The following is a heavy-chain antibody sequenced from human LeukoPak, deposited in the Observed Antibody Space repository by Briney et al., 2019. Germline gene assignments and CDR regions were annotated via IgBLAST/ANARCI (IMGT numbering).Heavy chain of an antibody. J-gene: IGHJ4*02. D-gene: IGHD4-17*01. Sequence: GGSLRLSCAASGFPFSSYSINWVRQAPGKGLEWVSSISSSSDYIYYADSVKGRFTVSRDNAKNSLYLQMNSLRAEDTAVYFCARGAVTTSWDWGQGTLVTVSS. CDR3: ARGAVTTSWD. CDR2: ISSSSDYI. CDR1: GFPFSSYS. V-gene: IGHV3-21*01.